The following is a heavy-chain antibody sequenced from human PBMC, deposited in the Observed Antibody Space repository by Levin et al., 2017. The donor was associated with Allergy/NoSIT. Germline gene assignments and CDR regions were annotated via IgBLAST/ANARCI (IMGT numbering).Heavy chain of an antibody. CDR3: ARLPHIVVVPAALIPLDYYYYMDV. CDR2: INTNTGNP. CDR1: GYTFTSYA. Sequence: GASVKVSCKASGYTFTSYAMNWVRQAPGQGLEWMGWINTNTGNPTYAQGFTGRFVFSLDTSVSTAYLQISSLKAEDTAVYYCARLPHIVVVPAALIPLDYYYYMDVWGKGTTVTVSS. V-gene: IGHV7-4-1*02. J-gene: IGHJ6*03. D-gene: IGHD2-2*01.